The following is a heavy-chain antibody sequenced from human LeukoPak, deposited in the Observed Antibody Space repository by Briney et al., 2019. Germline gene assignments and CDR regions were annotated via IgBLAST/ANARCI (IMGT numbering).Heavy chain of an antibody. CDR3: VGAGSSGYYFPLPLYDY. J-gene: IGHJ4*02. CDR1: GFTFEDYV. D-gene: IGHD3-22*01. CDR2: IYWGGGST. Sequence: GGSLRLSCAASGFTFEDYVMTWVRQTPEKGLEWVSGIYWGGGSTNYADSVKGRFTISRDNSKNTLYLQMNSLRAEDTAVYYCVGAGSSGYYFPLPLYDYWGQGTLVTVSS. V-gene: IGHV3-20*04.